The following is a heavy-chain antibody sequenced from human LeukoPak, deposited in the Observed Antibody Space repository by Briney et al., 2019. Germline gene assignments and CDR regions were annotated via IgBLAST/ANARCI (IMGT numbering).Heavy chain of an antibody. Sequence: GGSLRLSCAASGFTFSSYAMSWVRQAPGKGLEWVSAIGGSGGSTYYAGSVKGRFTISRDNSKNTLYLQMNSLRAEDTAVYYCAKCPYYYDSSGLFDYWGQGTLVTVSS. CDR1: GFTFSSYA. V-gene: IGHV3-23*01. D-gene: IGHD3-22*01. J-gene: IGHJ4*02. CDR2: IGGSGGST. CDR3: AKCPYYYDSSGLFDY.